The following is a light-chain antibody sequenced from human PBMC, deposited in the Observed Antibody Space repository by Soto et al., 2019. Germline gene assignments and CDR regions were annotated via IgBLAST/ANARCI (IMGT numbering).Light chain of an antibody. J-gene: IGKJ2*01. Sequence: EIVMTQSPATLSVSPGERATLSCRASQSVSNNLAWYQQKPGQAPRLLIYRTSTRATDIPARFSGSGSETEFTLTISSLQSEDFAVYYCQQYKNGPYTFGRGTKLEIK. CDR2: RTS. CDR3: QQYKNGPYT. CDR1: QSVSNN. V-gene: IGKV3-15*01.